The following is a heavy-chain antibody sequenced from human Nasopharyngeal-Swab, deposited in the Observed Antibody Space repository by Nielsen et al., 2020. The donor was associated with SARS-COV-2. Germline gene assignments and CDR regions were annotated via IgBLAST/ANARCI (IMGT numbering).Heavy chain of an antibody. V-gene: IGHV5-51*01. D-gene: IGHD3-9*01. Sequence: VRQAPGKGLEWMGIIYPGGSDTRYSPSFQGQVTISADKSISTAYLQWSSLKASDTAMYYCARPGRYFDWFYFDYWGQGTLVTVSS. CDR3: ARPGRYFDWFYFDY. CDR2: IYPGGSDT. J-gene: IGHJ4*02.